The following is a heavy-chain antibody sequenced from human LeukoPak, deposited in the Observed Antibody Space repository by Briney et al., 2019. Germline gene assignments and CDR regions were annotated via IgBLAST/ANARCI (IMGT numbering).Heavy chain of an antibody. J-gene: IGHJ4*02. CDR1: GGSISSDDYC. CDR2: ITYSGST. CDR3: ARGGVGGYDYFDS. D-gene: IGHD5-12*01. V-gene: IGHV4-30-4*01. Sequence: KPSETLSLTCTVSGGSISSDDYCWSWIRQPPGKGLEWIGHITYSGSTDYSPSLRSRVTMSVDTSKNQFSLKLNSVTAAETAMYFCARGGVGGYDYFDSWGQGTLVAVSS.